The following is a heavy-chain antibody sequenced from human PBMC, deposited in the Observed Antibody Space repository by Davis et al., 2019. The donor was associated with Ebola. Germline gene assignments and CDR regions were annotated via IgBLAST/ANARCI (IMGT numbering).Heavy chain of an antibody. CDR1: AFTFSSYA. V-gene: IGHV3-23*01. Sequence: PGGSLRLSCAASAFTFSSYAMNWVRQAPGKGLEWVSSISDSGRNTFYADSVKGRFTISRDNSKNTLYLQMNSLRAEDTAVYYCARTYCGGDCSFDYWGQGTLVTVSS. CDR2: ISDSGRNT. D-gene: IGHD2-21*01. J-gene: IGHJ4*02. CDR3: ARTYCGGDCSFDY.